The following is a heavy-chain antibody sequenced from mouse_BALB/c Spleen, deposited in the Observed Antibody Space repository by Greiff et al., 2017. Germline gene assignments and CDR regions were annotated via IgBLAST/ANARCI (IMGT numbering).Heavy chain of an antibody. CDR2: ISYSGST. Sequence: DVKLQESGPGLVKPSQSLSLTCTVTGYSITSVYAWNWIRQFPGNKLEWMGYISYSGSTIYNPSLKSRISITRDTSKNQFFLQLNSVTTEDTATYYCARSGYDETWFAYWGQGTLVTVSA. D-gene: IGHD2-2*01. J-gene: IGHJ3*01. V-gene: IGHV3-2*02. CDR3: ARSGYDETWFAY. CDR1: GYSITSVYA.